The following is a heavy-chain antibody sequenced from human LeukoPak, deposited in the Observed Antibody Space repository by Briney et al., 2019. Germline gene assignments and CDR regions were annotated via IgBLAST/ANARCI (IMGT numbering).Heavy chain of an antibody. J-gene: IGHJ4*02. V-gene: IGHV5-51*01. CDR1: GYSFTYDL. D-gene: IGHD3-22*01. Sequence: GESLKISCKASGYSFTYDLIAWLRQMPGKGLEWMGIIYPGDSDTKYSPSFQGQVTISADKSTNTAYLQWSRLEASDTAMYSCARHLGGDRTSGYFNYWGQGTLVTVSS. CDR3: ARHLGGDRTSGYFNY. CDR2: IYPGDSDT.